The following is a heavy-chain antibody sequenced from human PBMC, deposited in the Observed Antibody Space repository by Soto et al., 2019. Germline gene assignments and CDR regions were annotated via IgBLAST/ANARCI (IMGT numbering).Heavy chain of an antibody. CDR2: ITDSGGRT. D-gene: IGHD6-6*01. V-gene: IGHV3-23*01. J-gene: IGHJ5*02. Sequence: PGGSLRLSCAASGFTFASHAMNWVRQAPGKGLQWVSTITDSGGRTYYADSVKGQFTISRDNSKNTLSLQMNNLRAEDTAIYYCAKDLGSSSPNWFDPWGPGTLVTVSS. CDR1: GFTFASHA. CDR3: AKDLGSSSPNWFDP.